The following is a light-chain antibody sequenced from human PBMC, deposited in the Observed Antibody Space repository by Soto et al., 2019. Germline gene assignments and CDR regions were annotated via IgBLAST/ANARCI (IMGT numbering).Light chain of an antibody. Sequence: QSVLTQPPSVSGAPGQRVTISCTGSSSNIGAGYDVHWYQQFPGTAPKLLIYGNNNRPSGVPERFSGSKSGTSASLAITGLQAEDEAAYYCQSCDSSLSDSRVIFGGGTKLTVL. CDR1: SSNIGAGYD. CDR2: GNN. J-gene: IGLJ2*01. CDR3: QSCDSSLSDSRVI. V-gene: IGLV1-40*01.